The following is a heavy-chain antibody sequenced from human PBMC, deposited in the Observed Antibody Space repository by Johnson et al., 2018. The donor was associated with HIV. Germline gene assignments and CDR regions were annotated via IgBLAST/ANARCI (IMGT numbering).Heavy chain of an antibody. D-gene: IGHD4-11*01. CDR3: AKDLNPLTTLDAFDI. V-gene: IGHV3-9*01. CDR2: ISWNSGSI. J-gene: IGHJ3*02. Sequence: VQLVESGGGLVQPGRSLRLSCAASGFTFDDYAMHWVRQAPGKGLEWVSGISWNSGSIGYADSVKGRFTISRDNAKNFLYLQMNSLRAEDTAFYYCAKDLNPLTTLDAFDIWGQGTMVTVSS. CDR1: GFTFDDYA.